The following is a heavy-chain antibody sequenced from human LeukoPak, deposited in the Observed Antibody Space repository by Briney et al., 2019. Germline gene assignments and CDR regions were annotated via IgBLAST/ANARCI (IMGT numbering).Heavy chain of an antibody. J-gene: IGHJ5*02. V-gene: IGHV1-8*01. Sequence: ASVKVSCKASGYTFTSYDINWVRQATGQGLEWMGWMNPNSGNTGYAQEFQGRVTMTRNTSISTAYMELSSLRSEDTAVYYCARGLGTYYDFWSGYSPYNWFDPWGQGTLVTVSS. CDR1: GYTFTSYD. D-gene: IGHD3-3*01. CDR2: MNPNSGNT. CDR3: ARGLGTYYDFWSGYSPYNWFDP.